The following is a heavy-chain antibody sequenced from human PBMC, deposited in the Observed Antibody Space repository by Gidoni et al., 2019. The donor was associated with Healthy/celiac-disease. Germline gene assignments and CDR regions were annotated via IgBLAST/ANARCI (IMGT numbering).Heavy chain of an antibody. J-gene: IGHJ2*01. CDR2: IYYSGST. CDR1: GGSISSSSYY. D-gene: IGHD6-6*01. Sequence: QLQLQESGPGLVKPSETLSLTCPVSGGSISSSSYYWGWIRQPPGKGLEWIGSIYYSGSTYYNPSLKSRVTISVDTSKNQFSLKLSSVTAADTAVYYCARQIAARLGVWYFDLWGRGTLVTVSS. CDR3: ARQIAARLGVWYFDL. V-gene: IGHV4-39*01.